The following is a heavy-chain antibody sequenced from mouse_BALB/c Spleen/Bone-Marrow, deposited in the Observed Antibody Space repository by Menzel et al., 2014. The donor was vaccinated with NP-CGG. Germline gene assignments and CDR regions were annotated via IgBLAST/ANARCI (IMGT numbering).Heavy chain of an antibody. J-gene: IGHJ2*01. CDR3: ARTGY. CDR2: VTPYNGGT. CDR1: GYTFTDYY. V-gene: IGHV1-19*01. Sequence: VQLQQSGSELVKPGASVKMSCKASGYTFTDYYMDWVKQSHGEGFEWIGRVTPYNGGTTYNQKFKGKATLTVDKSSSTAYMALNSLTSEDSAVYYCARTGYWGQGTTLTVSS.